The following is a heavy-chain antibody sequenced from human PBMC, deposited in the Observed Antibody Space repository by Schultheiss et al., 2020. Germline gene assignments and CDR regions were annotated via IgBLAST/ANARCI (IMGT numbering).Heavy chain of an antibody. CDR3: ARNLEGFDP. Sequence: SETLSLTCTVSGGSTSNYYWTWIRQPAGKGLEWIGQIYSSGSTNYNPSLKSRVTISVDTSKNQFSLKLSSVTAADTAVYYCARNLEGFDPWGQGTLVTVSS. CDR1: GGSTSNYY. J-gene: IGHJ5*02. V-gene: IGHV4-4*07. CDR2: IYSSGST. D-gene: IGHD5-24*01.